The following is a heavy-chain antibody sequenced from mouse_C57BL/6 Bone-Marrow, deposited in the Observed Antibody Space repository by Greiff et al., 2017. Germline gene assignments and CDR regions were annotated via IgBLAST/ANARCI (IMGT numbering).Heavy chain of an antibody. V-gene: IGHV1-55*01. CDR3: ARNVYYGYDEGDYYAMDY. CDR1: GYTFTSYW. D-gene: IGHD2-2*01. Sequence: QVQPQQPGAELVKPGASVKMSCKASGYTFTSYWITWVKQRPGQGLEWIGDIYPGSGSTKYNEKFKSKATLTVDTSSSTAYMQLSSLTSEDSAVYYCARNVYYGYDEGDYYAMDYWGQGTSVTVSS. CDR2: IYPGSGST. J-gene: IGHJ4*01.